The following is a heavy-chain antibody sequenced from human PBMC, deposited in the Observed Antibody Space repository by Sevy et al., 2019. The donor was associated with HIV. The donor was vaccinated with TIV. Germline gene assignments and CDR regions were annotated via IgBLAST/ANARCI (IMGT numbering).Heavy chain of an antibody. V-gene: IGHV1-8*01. CDR2: MNPNNGNT. D-gene: IGHD1-26*01. CDR3: ARSLRRIKPVLEGGSYDS. CDR1: GYTFSGYD. J-gene: IGHJ4*02. Sequence: ASVKVSCETSGYTFSGYDINWVRQAPGQGLEWMGWMNPNNGNTAYAPKFQGRITMTSNTSISTAYIGLSSLRSEDTAVYYCARSLRRIKPVLEGGSYDSWGQGTLLTVSS.